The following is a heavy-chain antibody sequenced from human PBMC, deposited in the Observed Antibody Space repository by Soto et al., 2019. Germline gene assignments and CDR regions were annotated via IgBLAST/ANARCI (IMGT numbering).Heavy chain of an antibody. D-gene: IGHD6-19*01. J-gene: IGHJ4*01. V-gene: IGHV4-38-2*02. CDR3: ARVHVMVVDGSTFDY. CDR2: IYHGGTT. Sequence: PSETLSLTCSVSGYSIRSGSYWGWIRQPPGKGPEWIASIYHGGTTFYNPSLKSRVTLSVDTSNNQFSMKLTSVTAADTAVYYCARVHVMVVDGSTFDYWGHGTLVTVSS. CDR1: GYSIRSGSY.